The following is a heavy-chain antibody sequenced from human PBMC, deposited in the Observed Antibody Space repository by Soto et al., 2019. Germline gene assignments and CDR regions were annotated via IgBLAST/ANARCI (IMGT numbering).Heavy chain of an antibody. CDR1: GYSISSGYY. Sequence: SQTLSLTCAVSGYSISSGYYWGWIRQPPGKGLESIGIIYHSGSTYYTPSLKSRVTISVDTSKNQFSLKLSSVTAADTAVYYCARGGHDYGDYNYYYYGMDVWGQGTTVTVSS. V-gene: IGHV4-38-2*01. CDR2: IYHSGST. J-gene: IGHJ6*02. D-gene: IGHD4-17*01. CDR3: ARGGHDYGDYNYYYYGMDV.